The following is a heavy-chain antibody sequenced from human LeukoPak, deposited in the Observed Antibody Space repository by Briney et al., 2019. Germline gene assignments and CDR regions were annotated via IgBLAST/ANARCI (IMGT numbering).Heavy chain of an antibody. CDR2: IYSGGST. CDR3: ARRGYDYGPPFDY. J-gene: IGHJ4*02. Sequence: GGSLRLSCAVSGFTVSSNYMSWVRQAPGKGLEWVSLIYSGGSTYYADSVEGRFTISRDYSKNTLYLQMNSLRAEDTAVYYCARRGYDYGPPFDYWGQGTLVTVSS. D-gene: IGHD5-18*01. CDR1: GFTVSSNY. V-gene: IGHV3-53*01.